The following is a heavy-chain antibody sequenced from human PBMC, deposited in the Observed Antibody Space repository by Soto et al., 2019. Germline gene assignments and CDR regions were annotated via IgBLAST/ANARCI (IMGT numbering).Heavy chain of an antibody. D-gene: IGHD4-17*01. CDR1: GGSISSYY. CDR2: IYYSGST. Sequence: SETLSLTCTVSGGSISSYYWSWIRQPPGKGLEWIGYIYYSGSTNYNPSLKSRVTISVDTSKNQFSLKLSSVTAADTAVYYCARGREYGDYQFDYWGQGTLVTVSS. V-gene: IGHV4-59*01. J-gene: IGHJ4*02. CDR3: ARGREYGDYQFDY.